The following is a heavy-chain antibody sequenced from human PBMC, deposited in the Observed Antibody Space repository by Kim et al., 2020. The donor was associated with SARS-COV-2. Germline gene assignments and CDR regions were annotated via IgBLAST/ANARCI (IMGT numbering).Heavy chain of an antibody. D-gene: IGHD2-8*01. J-gene: IGHJ4*02. CDR3: AKDAKLIGGFDDFDY. V-gene: IGHV3-23*01. Sequence: AETVKGRFTISRDISKNTLYLQMNSLRAEDTAIYYCAKDAKLIGGFDDFDYWGQGTLVTVSS.